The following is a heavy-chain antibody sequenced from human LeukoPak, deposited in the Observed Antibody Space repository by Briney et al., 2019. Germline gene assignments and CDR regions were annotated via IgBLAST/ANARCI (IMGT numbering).Heavy chain of an antibody. CDR1: GGSISSYY. J-gene: IGHJ4*02. CDR3: ARCRGSSWLYFDY. CDR2: IYYSGST. D-gene: IGHD6-13*01. Sequence: SETLSLTCTVSGGSISSYYWSWIRQSPGKGLEWIGYIYYSGSTNYNPSLKSRVTISVDTSKNQFSLKLSSVTAADTAVYYCARCRGSSWLYFDYWGQGTLVTVSS. V-gene: IGHV4-59*01.